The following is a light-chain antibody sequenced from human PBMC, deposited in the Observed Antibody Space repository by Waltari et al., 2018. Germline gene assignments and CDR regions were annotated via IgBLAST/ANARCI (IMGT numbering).Light chain of an antibody. CDR2: DVT. J-gene: IGLJ1*01. Sequence: QSALPQPASVSGSPGQSVTISCTGTSSDVGGYNFVSWYQQHPGRAPKLMIYDVTHRPSGVSTRFSGSKSGDTASLTISGLQAADEAEYYCSSYAGLGIYVFGTGTKVTVL. V-gene: IGLV2-14*03. CDR3: SSYAGLGIYV. CDR1: SSDVGGYNF.